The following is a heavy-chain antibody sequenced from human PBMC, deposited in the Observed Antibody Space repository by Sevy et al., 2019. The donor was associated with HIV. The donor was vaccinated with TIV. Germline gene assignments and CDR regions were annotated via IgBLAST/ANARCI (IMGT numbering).Heavy chain of an antibody. CDR1: GFTFSNYF. D-gene: IGHD3-10*01. CDR3: ARGDYYGSLYYFDN. V-gene: IGHV3-21*01. CDR2: ISSGSSYI. Sequence: GGSLRLSCAASGFTFSNYFINWVRQAPGKGLEWVSSISSGSSYIFYADSVKGRFTISRDNAKNSLYLHMNSLRAEDTAVYYCARGDYYGSLYYFDNWGPETLVTVSS. J-gene: IGHJ4*02.